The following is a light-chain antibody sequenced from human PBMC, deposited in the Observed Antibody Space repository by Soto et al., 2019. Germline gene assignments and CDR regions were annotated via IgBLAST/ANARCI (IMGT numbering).Light chain of an antibody. CDR1: QSVSSN. Sequence: EIVMTQSPATLSVSPCERATLSCSASQSVSSNLAWYQQKPGQAPRLLIYGASTRATGIPARFSGSGSGTEFTLTISSLQSEDFAVYYCQQYNNWPRTFGQGTKVDIK. V-gene: IGKV3-15*01. CDR3: QQYNNWPRT. CDR2: GAS. J-gene: IGKJ1*01.